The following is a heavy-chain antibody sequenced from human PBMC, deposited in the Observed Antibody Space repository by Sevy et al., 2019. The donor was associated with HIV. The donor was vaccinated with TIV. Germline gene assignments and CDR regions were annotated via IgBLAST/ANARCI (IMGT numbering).Heavy chain of an antibody. V-gene: IGHV3-23*01. CDR1: GFTFSSYA. CDR2: ISGSGGST. Sequence: GGSLRLSCAASGFTFSSYAMSWVRQAPGKGLEWVSAISGSGGSTYYADSVKGRFTISRDNSKNTRYLKMNSLRAEDTAVYYCAKDRHYYDSSGYPYWYFDLWGRGTLVTVSS. D-gene: IGHD3-22*01. CDR3: AKDRHYYDSSGYPYWYFDL. J-gene: IGHJ2*01.